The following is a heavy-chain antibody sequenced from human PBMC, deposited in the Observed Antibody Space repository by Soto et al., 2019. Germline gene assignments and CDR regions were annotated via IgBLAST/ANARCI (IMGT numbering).Heavy chain of an antibody. V-gene: IGHV4-4*01. CDR1: SGTISSANW. CDR2: IYHSGST. Sequence: QVQLQESGPGLVKPSGTLSLTCTVSSGTISSANWWSWVRQPPGKGLGWIGEIYHSGSTNYNPSLESRLTISIDETKNQFARKMTSVTAAETAIYCCAREGTGTTRGSFDFWGQGTLVTVSS. D-gene: IGHD1-1*01. CDR3: AREGTGTTRGSFDF. J-gene: IGHJ4*02.